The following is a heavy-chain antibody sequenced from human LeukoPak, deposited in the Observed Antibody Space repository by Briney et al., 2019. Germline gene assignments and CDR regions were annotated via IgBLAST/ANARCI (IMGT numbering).Heavy chain of an antibody. J-gene: IGHJ4*02. Sequence: PSETLSLTCTVSGGSIRSSYYYWGWIRQPPGKGLEWIGSIYDSGSTYYNPSLKSRVTISVDTSKNQLSLKLSSVTAADTAVYYCARVRLWFGGPRPFDYWGQGTLVTVSS. V-gene: IGHV4-39*01. CDR1: GGSIRSSYYY. CDR3: ARVRLWFGGPRPFDY. CDR2: IYDSGST. D-gene: IGHD3-10*01.